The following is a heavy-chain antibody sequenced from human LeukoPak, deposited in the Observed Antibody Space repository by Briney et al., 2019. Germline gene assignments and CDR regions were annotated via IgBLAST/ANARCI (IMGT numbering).Heavy chain of an antibody. V-gene: IGHV1-46*01. Sequence: GASVKVSCKASGYTFTSYYMHWVRQAPGQGLEWMGVINPSGGSTNYAEKFQGRVTMTRDTSTSTVYMELSSLRSEDTAVYYCARGAVAVLRTWFDPWGQGALWTLSS. CDR1: GYTFTSYY. CDR3: ARGAVAVLRTWFDP. D-gene: IGHD6-19*01. J-gene: IGHJ5*02. CDR2: INPSGGST.